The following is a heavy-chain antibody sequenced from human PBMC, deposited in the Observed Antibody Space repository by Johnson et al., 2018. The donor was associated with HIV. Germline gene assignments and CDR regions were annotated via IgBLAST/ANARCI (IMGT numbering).Heavy chain of an antibody. D-gene: IGHD5-18*01. J-gene: IGHJ3*02. CDR3: ARPGDTTMVSAFDI. Sequence: VQLLESGGGVVQPGRSLRLSCAASGFTFSSYAMHWVRQAPGKGLEWVAVISFDGSNTYYADSVKGRFTISRDNSKNTLYLQMTSLRAEDTAVYYCARPGDTTMVSAFDIWGQGTMVTISS. CDR1: GFTFSSYA. CDR2: ISFDGSNT. V-gene: IGHV3-30-3*01.